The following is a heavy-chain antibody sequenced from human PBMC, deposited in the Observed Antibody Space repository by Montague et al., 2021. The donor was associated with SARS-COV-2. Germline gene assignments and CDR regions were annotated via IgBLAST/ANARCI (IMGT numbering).Heavy chain of an antibody. CDR1: GGSITDRTYY. CDR2: INYSGTT. V-gene: IGHV4-39*01. J-gene: IGHJ4*02. D-gene: IGHD6-13*01. Sequence: SETLSLTCSVSGGSITDRTYYWGRIRQSPGKGLEWIGAINYSGTTYYNPSLKNRVTISLDTAKNQFSLKMTSVTAADTAVYYCARHWGIAAAGNWGQGTLVTVSS. CDR3: ARHWGIAAAGN.